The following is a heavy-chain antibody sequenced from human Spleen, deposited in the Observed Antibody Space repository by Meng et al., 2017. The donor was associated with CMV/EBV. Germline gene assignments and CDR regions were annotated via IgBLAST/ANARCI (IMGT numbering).Heavy chain of an antibody. CDR1: GFTFSSYE. V-gene: IGHV3-48*03. CDR3: ARDAAIFGVGALYYGMDV. Sequence: GGSLRLSCAASGFTFSSYEMNWVRQAPGKGLEWVSYISSSGSTIYYADSVKGRFTISRDNAKNSLYLQMNSLRAEDTAVYYCARDAAIFGVGALYYGMDVWGQGTTVTVS. CDR2: ISSSGSTI. J-gene: IGHJ6*02. D-gene: IGHD3-3*01.